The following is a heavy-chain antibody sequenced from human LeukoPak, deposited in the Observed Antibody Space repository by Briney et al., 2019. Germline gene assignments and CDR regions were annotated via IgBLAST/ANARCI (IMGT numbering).Heavy chain of an antibody. V-gene: IGHV1-3*01. CDR3: ARDLEAVAYYFYY. CDR2: INAGNGNT. Sequence: ASVKVPCKASGYTFTSYAMHWVRQAPGQRLEWMGWINAGNGNTKYSQRFQGRVTITRDTSASTAYMELSSLRSEDTAVYYCARDLEAVAYYFYYWGQGTLVTVSS. D-gene: IGHD6-19*01. CDR1: GYTFTSYA. J-gene: IGHJ4*02.